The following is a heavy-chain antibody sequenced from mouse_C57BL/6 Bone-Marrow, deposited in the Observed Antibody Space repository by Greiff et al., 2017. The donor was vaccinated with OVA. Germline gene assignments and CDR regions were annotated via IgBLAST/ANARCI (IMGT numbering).Heavy chain of an antibody. J-gene: IGHJ4*01. CDR1: GYTFTSYG. CDR2: IYPRSGNT. V-gene: IGHV1-81*01. CDR3: ARERSDGYDAMDY. Sequence: QVQLKESGAELARPGASVKLSCKASGYTFTSYGISWVKQRTGQGLEWIGEIYPRSGNTYYNEKFKGKATLTADKSSSTAYMELRSLTSEDSAVYFCARERSDGYDAMDYWGQGTSVTVSS. D-gene: IGHD2-3*01.